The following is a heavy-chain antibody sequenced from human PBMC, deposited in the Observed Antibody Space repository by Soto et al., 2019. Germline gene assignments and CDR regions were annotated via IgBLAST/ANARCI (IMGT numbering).Heavy chain of an antibody. J-gene: IGHJ6*02. D-gene: IGHD6-19*01. CDR2: ISYDGNNK. Sequence: QVQLVESGGGVVQPGGSLRLSCTASGFTFTTFGIHWVRQAPGKGLEWVALISYDGNNKYYSDSVKGRFTISRDNYKNTLSRQMTSMRAEETAVYYCAKDPQAYEDHNDSDWGMDVWVQWTTVSVSS. CDR1: GFTFTTFG. CDR3: AKDPQAYEDHNDSDWGMDV. V-gene: IGHV3-30*18.